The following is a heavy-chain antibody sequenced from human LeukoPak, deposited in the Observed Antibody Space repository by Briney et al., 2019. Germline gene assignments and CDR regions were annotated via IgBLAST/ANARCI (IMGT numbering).Heavy chain of an antibody. CDR3: AANVFPDTAMNNFDY. D-gene: IGHD5-18*01. V-gene: IGHV1-58*01. Sequence: ASVKVSCKASGFTFTSSAVQWVRQARGQRLEWIGWIVVGSGNTNYAQKFQERVTITRDMSTSTAYMELSSLRSEDTAVYYCAANVFPDTAMNNFDYWGQGTLVTVSS. CDR1: GFTFTSSA. CDR2: IVVGSGNT. J-gene: IGHJ4*02.